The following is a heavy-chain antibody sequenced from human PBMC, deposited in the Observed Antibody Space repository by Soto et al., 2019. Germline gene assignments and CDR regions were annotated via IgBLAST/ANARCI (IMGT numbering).Heavy chain of an antibody. CDR3: ARGGIFGVVAPLDYYYGMDV. V-gene: IGHV4-30-4*01. D-gene: IGHD3-3*01. J-gene: IGHJ6*02. CDR1: GASISSGDYY. CDR2: IYHSGST. Sequence: PSETLSLTCTVSGASISSGDYYWSWIRQPPGKCLEWIGYIYHSGSTYYNPSLKSRVTMSVDTSKNQFSLKLSSVTAADTAVYYCARGGIFGVVAPLDYYYGMDVWGQGSTVT.